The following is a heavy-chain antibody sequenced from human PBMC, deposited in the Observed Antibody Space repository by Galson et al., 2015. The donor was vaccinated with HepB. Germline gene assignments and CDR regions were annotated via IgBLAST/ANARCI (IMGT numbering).Heavy chain of an antibody. J-gene: IGHJ5*02. D-gene: IGHD3-9*01. Sequence: SVKVSCKASGYTFTSYAMHWVRQAPGQRLEWMGWINAGNGNTKYSQKFQGRVTITRDTSASTAYMELSSLRSGDTAVYYCARDLGDDILTGYYIGWFDPWGQGTLVTVSS. CDR1: GYTFTSYA. CDR2: INAGNGNT. CDR3: ARDLGDDILTGYYIGWFDP. V-gene: IGHV1-3*01.